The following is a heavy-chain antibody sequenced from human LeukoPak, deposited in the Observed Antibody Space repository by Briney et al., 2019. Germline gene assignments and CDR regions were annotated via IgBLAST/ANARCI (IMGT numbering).Heavy chain of an antibody. CDR3: ARASPTVTKFDY. J-gene: IGHJ4*02. Sequence: GGSLRLSCAASGFTFSSYAMHWVRQAPGKGLEWVAVISYDGSNKYYADSVKGRFTISRDNSKNTLYLQMNSLRAEDTAGYYCARASPTVTKFDYWGEGALVTVSS. D-gene: IGHD4-17*01. V-gene: IGHV3-30*04. CDR2: ISYDGSNK. CDR1: GFTFSSYA.